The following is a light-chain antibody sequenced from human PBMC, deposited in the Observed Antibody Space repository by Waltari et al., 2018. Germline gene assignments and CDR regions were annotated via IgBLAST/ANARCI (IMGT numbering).Light chain of an antibody. V-gene: IGKV3-11*01. CDR1: QSVNRY. CDR3: QQRSSWLT. CDR2: DAS. Sequence: EIVLTQSPATLSLSPGERPTLSCRASQSVNRYLAWYQQKPGQAPRLLIYDASNRATGIPARFSGSGSGTDFTLTISSLEPEDFAVYYCQQRSSWLTFGGGTKVEIK. J-gene: IGKJ4*01.